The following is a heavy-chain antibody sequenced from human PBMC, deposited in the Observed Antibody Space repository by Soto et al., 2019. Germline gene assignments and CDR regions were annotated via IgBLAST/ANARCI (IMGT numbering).Heavy chain of an antibody. D-gene: IGHD6-6*01. CDR1: GFTLGGYA. CDR3: ARRARPDFYYMDV. V-gene: IGHV3-64*02. CDR2: ISSNGVGT. Sequence: GGFLRLSCAASGFTLGGYAMDWVRQAPGKGLEYVSGISSNGVGTYYADSVQGRFTISRDNSKNTVYLQMGSLRPEDMAVYYCARRARPDFYYMDVWGKGTTVTVSS. J-gene: IGHJ6*03.